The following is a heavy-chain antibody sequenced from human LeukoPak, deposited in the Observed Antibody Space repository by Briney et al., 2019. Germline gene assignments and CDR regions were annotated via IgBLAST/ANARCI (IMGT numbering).Heavy chain of an antibody. D-gene: IGHD3-3*01. J-gene: IGHJ4*02. CDR1: GFTFSDSA. CDR3: VMEYFGQ. Sequence: PGGSLKLSCAASGFTFSDSAMHWVRQASGKGLEWVGRIRSKANSYATSYAASVKGKFTISRDDSKNTAYLQMNSLRTEDTAVYYCVMEYFGQWGQGTLVTVSS. V-gene: IGHV3-73*01. CDR2: IRSKANSYAT.